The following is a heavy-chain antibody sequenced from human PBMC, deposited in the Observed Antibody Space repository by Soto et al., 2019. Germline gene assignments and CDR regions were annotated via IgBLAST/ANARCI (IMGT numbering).Heavy chain of an antibody. V-gene: IGHV3-7*03. CDR3: ARIRCSITSCYAYYYYGMDV. Sequence: EVQLVESGGGLVQPGGSLRLSCAASGFTFSSYWMSWVRQAPGKGLEWVDNIKQDGSEKYYVDSVKVRITISRDNAKNSLYLQMNSLRAEDTAVYYCARIRCSITSCYAYYYYGMDVWCQGATVTVSS. CDR2: IKQDGSEK. CDR1: GFTFSSYW. D-gene: IGHD2-2*01. J-gene: IGHJ6*02.